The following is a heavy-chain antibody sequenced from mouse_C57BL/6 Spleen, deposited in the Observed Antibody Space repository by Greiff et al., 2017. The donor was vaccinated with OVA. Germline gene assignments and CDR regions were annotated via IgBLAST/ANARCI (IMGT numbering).Heavy chain of an antibody. CDR3: TGTAQAWFAY. V-gene: IGHV6-3*01. CDR2: IRLKSDNFAT. CDR1: GFTFSNYW. J-gene: IGHJ3*01. D-gene: IGHD3-2*02. Sequence: EVQLQESGGGLVQPGGSMKLSCVASGFTFSNYWMNWVRQSPEKGLEWVAQIRLKSDNFATHYAESVKGRFTISRDDSNSSVYLQMNNLRAEDTGIYYCTGTAQAWFAYWGQGTLVTVSA.